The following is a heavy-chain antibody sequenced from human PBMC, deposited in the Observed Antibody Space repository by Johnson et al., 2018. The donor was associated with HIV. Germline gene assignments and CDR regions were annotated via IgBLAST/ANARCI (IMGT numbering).Heavy chain of an antibody. CDR1: GFTFSSYA. CDR2: ISYDGSNK. D-gene: IGHD6-13*01. V-gene: IGHV3-30*04. Sequence: QVQLVESGGGVVQPGRSLRLSCAASGFTFSSYAMHWVRQAPGKGLEWVAVISYDGSNKYHADSVKGRFPISRDNSKHTLYLQMNNARVEDTALYYCARDGTSRGGAFDIWGQGTMVTVSS. J-gene: IGHJ3*02. CDR3: ARDGTSRGGAFDI.